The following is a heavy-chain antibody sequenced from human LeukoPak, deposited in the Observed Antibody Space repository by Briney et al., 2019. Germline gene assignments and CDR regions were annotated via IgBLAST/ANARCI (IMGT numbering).Heavy chain of an antibody. CDR2: ISSSGSTI. D-gene: IGHD3-10*01. J-gene: IGHJ6*03. Sequence: PGGSLRLSRAASGFTFSSYEMNWVRQAPGKGLEWVSYISSSGSTIYYADSVKGRFTISRDNAKNSLYLQMNSLRAEDTAVYYCASGSISAARTYYYYYMDVWGKGTTVTVSS. V-gene: IGHV3-48*03. CDR3: ASGSISAARTYYYYYMDV. CDR1: GFTFSSYE.